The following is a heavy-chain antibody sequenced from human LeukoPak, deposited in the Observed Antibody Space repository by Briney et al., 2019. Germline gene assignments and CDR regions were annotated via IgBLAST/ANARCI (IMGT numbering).Heavy chain of an antibody. D-gene: IGHD3-9*01. CDR2: FYHGGST. CDR1: GYSISTGYY. Sequence: PSETLSLTCTVSGYSISTGYYWAWIRQPPGKGLEWIGTFYHGGSTYYNPSLKSRVTISVDTSKNQFSLNLTSVTAADTAVYYCARATWELRYFDWLLSHYYYYYMGVWGKGTTVTVSS. CDR3: ARATWELRYFDWLLSHYYYYYMGV. J-gene: IGHJ6*03. V-gene: IGHV4-38-2*02.